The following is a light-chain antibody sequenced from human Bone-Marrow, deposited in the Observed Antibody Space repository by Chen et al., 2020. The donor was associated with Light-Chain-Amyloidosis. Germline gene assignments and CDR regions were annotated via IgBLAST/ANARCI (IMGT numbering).Light chain of an antibody. J-gene: IGKJ1*01. CDR1: QRVINNY. CDR2: DAS. CDR3: QQYCCSPRT. Sequence: EIVLTQSPGTLSLSPGERATLSCRASQRVINNYFAVFQQKPGQAPRLLIYDASTRATGIPDRFSGSGSGTDFTLTISRLEPEDFAVYYCQQYCCSPRTFGQGTKVEIK. V-gene: IGKV3-20*01.